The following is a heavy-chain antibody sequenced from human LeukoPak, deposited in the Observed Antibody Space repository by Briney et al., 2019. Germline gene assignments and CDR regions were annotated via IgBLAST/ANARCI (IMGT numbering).Heavy chain of an antibody. J-gene: IGHJ5*02. CDR2: INPNSGGT. Sequence: GASVKVSCKASGYTFTGYYMHWVRQAPGQGLEWMGWINPNSGGTNYAQKFQGRVTMTRDTSISTAYMELSRLRSDDTAVYYCARVYYYGSGSYNWFDPWGQGTLVTVSS. D-gene: IGHD3-10*01. V-gene: IGHV1-2*02. CDR1: GYTFTGYY. CDR3: ARVYYYGSGSYNWFDP.